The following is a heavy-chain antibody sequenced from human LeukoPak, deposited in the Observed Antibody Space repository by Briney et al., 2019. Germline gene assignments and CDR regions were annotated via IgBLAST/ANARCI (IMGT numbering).Heavy chain of an antibody. CDR3: ARAPDYYDSSEYFDY. CDR1: GFTFSSYS. D-gene: IGHD3-22*01. Sequence: GGSLRLSCAASGFTFSSYSMNWVRQAPGKGLEWVSSISSSSSYIYYADSVKGRFAISRDNAKNSLYLQMNSLRAEDTAVYYCARAPDYYDSSEYFDYWGQGTLVTVSS. J-gene: IGHJ4*02. CDR2: ISSSSSYI. V-gene: IGHV3-21*01.